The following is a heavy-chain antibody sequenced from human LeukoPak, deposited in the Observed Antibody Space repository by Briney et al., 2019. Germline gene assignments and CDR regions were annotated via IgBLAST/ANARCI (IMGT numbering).Heavy chain of an antibody. Sequence: GASVKVSCKASGYNLNDYFIHWVRQAHGQGLEWLGWINPDTGGTNLGDRFQGRVAMITDTSVTTAYMELSGLRSDDTAVYYCARDFVGGGSAGGYWGQGTLVTVSS. V-gene: IGHV1-2*02. J-gene: IGHJ4*02. D-gene: IGHD3-10*01. CDR1: GYNLNDYF. CDR2: INPDTGGT. CDR3: ARDFVGGGSAGGY.